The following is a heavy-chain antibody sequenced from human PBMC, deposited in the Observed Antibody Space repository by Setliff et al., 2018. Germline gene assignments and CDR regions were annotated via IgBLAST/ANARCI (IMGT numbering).Heavy chain of an antibody. Sequence: PGGSLRLSCAASGFTFSSYSMNWVRQAPGKGLEWVSYISSSSSTIYYADSVKGRFTISRDNAKNSLYLQMNSLRSEDTAVYYCATLAVAGTLDYWGQGTLVTVSS. V-gene: IGHV3-48*01. CDR2: ISSSSSTI. J-gene: IGHJ4*02. D-gene: IGHD6-19*01. CDR1: GFTFSSYS. CDR3: ATLAVAGTLDY.